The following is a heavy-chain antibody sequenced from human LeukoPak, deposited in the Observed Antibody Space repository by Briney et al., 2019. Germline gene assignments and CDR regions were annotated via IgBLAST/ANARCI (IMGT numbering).Heavy chain of an antibody. J-gene: IGHJ3*02. CDR1: GYSISSGYY. CDR3: ASDYYDSSGYWGAFDI. Sequence: SETLSLTCTVSGYSISSGYYWGWIRQPPGKGLEWIGSIYHSGSTYYNPSLKSRVTISVDTSKNQFSLKLSSVTAADTAVYYCASDYYDSSGYWGAFDIWGQGTMVTVSS. V-gene: IGHV4-38-2*02. CDR2: IYHSGST. D-gene: IGHD3-22*01.